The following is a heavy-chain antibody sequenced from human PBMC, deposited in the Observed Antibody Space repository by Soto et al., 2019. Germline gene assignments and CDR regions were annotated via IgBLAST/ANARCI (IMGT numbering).Heavy chain of an antibody. Sequence: EVQLLESGGGLVQPGGSLRLSCAASGFTFSSYAMSWVRQAPGKGLEWVSAISGSGGSTYYEDSVKGRFTISRDNSKNTLYLQMNSLRAEDTAVYYCAKDYRSGDYYYYGMDVWGQGTTVTVSS. D-gene: IGHD3-3*01. V-gene: IGHV3-23*01. J-gene: IGHJ6*02. CDR1: GFTFSSYA. CDR3: AKDYRSGDYYYYGMDV. CDR2: ISGSGGST.